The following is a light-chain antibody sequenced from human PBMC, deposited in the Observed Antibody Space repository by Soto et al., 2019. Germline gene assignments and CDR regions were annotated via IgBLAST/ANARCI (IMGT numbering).Light chain of an antibody. CDR1: SSDIGGYND. J-gene: IGLJ2*01. Sequence: QSALTQPPSVSGSPGQSVTISCTGTSSDIGGYNDVSWYHQPPGTAPKLIIYEVSNRPSGVADRFSGSKSGNTASLTISGLQAEDEADYYCSSYTSSSTVIFGGGTKLTVL. CDR2: EVS. CDR3: SSYTSSSTVI. V-gene: IGLV2-18*02.